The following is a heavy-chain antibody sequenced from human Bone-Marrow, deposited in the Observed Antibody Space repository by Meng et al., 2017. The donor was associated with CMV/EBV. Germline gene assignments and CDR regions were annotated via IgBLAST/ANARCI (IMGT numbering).Heavy chain of an antibody. Sequence: SVKVSCKASGGTFSSYAIGWVRQAPGQGLEWMGGIIPIFGTANYAQKFQGRVTITTDESTSTAYMELSRLRSEDTAVYYCASGPIRRDFWRGYYVDYWGQGTLVTVSS. J-gene: IGHJ4*02. CDR2: IIPIFGTA. CDR3: ASGPIRRDFWRGYYVDY. V-gene: IGHV1-69*05. D-gene: IGHD3-3*01. CDR1: GGTFSSYA.